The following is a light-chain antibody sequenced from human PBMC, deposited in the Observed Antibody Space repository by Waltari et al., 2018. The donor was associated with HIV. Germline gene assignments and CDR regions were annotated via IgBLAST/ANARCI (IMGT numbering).Light chain of an antibody. CDR1: NIGSRS. V-gene: IGLV3-21*04. CDR2: YDI. CDR3: QVWDGDSNHVV. J-gene: IGLJ2*01. Sequence: SYMLTPPPSVSVAPGETARLTCEGDNIGSRSVQWYQQKAGQAPVLVIYYDIDRPSGIPERFSGSNSDNTATLTISRVEAGDEADYYCQVWDGDSNHVVFGGGTKLTVL.